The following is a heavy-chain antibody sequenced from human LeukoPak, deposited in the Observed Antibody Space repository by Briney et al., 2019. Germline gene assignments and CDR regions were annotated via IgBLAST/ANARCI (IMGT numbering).Heavy chain of an antibody. V-gene: IGHV1-24*01. CDR1: GYTLTELS. CDR3: ATPTGDNWSSMDV. D-gene: IGHD1-20*01. Sequence: GASVKVSCKVSGYTLTELSMHWVRQAPGKGLEWMGGFDPEDGETIYTQKFQGRVTMTEDTSTDTAYMELSSLRSEDTAVYYCATPTGDNWSSMDVWGKGTTVTVSS. CDR2: FDPEDGET. J-gene: IGHJ6*03.